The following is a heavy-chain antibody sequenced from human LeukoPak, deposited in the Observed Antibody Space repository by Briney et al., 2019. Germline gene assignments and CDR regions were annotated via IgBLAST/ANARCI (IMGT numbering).Heavy chain of an antibody. CDR1: GGSISSYY. Sequence: SETLSLTCTVSGGSISSYYWSWIRQPPGKGLEWIGYIYYSGSTYYNPSLKSRVTISVDTSKNQFSLKLSSVTAADTAVYYCARGPRGYSSSWYVGYYYYYGMDVWGQGTTVTVSS. J-gene: IGHJ6*02. D-gene: IGHD6-13*01. CDR3: ARGPRGYSSSWYVGYYYYYGMDV. V-gene: IGHV4-59*08. CDR2: IYYSGST.